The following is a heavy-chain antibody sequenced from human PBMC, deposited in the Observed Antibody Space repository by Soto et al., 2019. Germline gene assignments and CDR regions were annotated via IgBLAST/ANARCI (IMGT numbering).Heavy chain of an antibody. J-gene: IGHJ4*02. CDR2: TRNKANSYTT. CDR3: ARGPRGYSYGSENALLDY. D-gene: IGHD5-18*01. V-gene: IGHV3-72*01. Sequence: GGSLRLSCAASGFTFSDHYMDWVRQAPGKGLEWVGRTRNKANSYTTEYAASVKGRFTISRDDSKNSLYLQMNSLKTEDTAVYYCARGPRGYSYGSENALLDYWGQGTLVTVSS. CDR1: GFTFSDHY.